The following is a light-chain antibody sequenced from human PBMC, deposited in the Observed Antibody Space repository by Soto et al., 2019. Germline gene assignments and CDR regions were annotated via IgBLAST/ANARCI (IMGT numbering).Light chain of an antibody. CDR2: AAS. J-gene: IGKJ1*01. CDR3: QQYGSSPQT. Sequence: EIVLTQSPGTLSLSPGERATLSCRASHSVTSNYLAWYQQKPGQAPRLLIYAASGRASGIPDRFSGSRSGTDFILTIIRLEAEDCAVYYCQQYGSSPQTFGQGTRVDIK. CDR1: HSVTSNY. V-gene: IGKV3-20*01.